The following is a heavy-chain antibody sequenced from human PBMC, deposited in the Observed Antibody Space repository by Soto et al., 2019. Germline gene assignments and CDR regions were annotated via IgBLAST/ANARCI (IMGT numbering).Heavy chain of an antibody. CDR3: ARNGDSSGYYQNWFDP. CDR1: GGSFSGYY. CDR2: INHSGST. D-gene: IGHD3-22*01. V-gene: IGHV4-34*01. Sequence: SETLSLTCAVYGGSFSGYYWSWIRQPPGKGLEWIGEINHSGSTNYNPSLKSRVTISVDTSKNQFSLKLSSVTAADTAVYYCARNGDSSGYYQNWFDPWGQGTLVTVSS. J-gene: IGHJ5*02.